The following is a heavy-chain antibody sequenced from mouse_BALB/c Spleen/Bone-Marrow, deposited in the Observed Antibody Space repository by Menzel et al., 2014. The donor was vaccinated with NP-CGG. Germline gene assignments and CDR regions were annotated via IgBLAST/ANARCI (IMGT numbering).Heavy chain of an antibody. D-gene: IGHD1-1*01. J-gene: IGHJ1*01. CDR1: GFSLTSYG. CDR2: IWAGGST. V-gene: IGHV2-9*02. CDR3: ARKDYGSRGGYFDV. Sequence: VMLVESGPGLVAPSQSLSITCTVSGFSLTSYGVHWVRQPPGKGLEWLGLIWAGGSTNYNSALMSRPSISKDNSKSQVFLKMNSLQTDDTAMYYCARKDYGSRGGYFDVWGAGTTVTVSS.